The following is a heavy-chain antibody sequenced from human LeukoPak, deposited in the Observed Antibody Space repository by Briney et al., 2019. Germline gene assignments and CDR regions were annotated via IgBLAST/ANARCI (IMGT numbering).Heavy chain of an antibody. D-gene: IGHD3-22*01. Sequence: GGSLRLSCAASGFTFNTYVMNWVRQAPGKGLEWVSTISGTGGNTYYADSVKGRFTISRDNSKDTLYLQMSSLRAEDTAVYYCARDDGRYYDRSGYYWGYYFDSWGRGILVTVST. CDR2: ISGTGGNT. CDR1: GFTFNTYV. J-gene: IGHJ4*02. V-gene: IGHV3-23*01. CDR3: ARDDGRYYDRSGYYWGYYFDS.